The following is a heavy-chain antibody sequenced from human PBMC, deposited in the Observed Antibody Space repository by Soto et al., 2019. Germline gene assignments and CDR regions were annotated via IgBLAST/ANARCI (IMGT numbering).Heavy chain of an antibody. J-gene: IGHJ4*02. Sequence: QVQLVQSGAEVKKPGASMKVSCKASGYTFTGHYMHWVRQAPGQGLEWMGWINPNNGDTNYAQKFQGRVTMTRDTSISTAYMELRSLRSDDTAVHYCATPSPLLGETGTTGVDHWGQGTLVTVSS. CDR2: INPNNGDT. D-gene: IGHD3-16*01. CDR3: ATPSPLLGETGTTGVDH. V-gene: IGHV1-2*02. CDR1: GYTFTGHY.